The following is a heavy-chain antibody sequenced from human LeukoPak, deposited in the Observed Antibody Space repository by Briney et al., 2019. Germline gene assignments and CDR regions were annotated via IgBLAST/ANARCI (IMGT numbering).Heavy chain of an antibody. J-gene: IGHJ4*02. CDR2: ISGSSDNT. V-gene: IGHV3-23*01. D-gene: IGHD2-21*02. CDR3: VREDTPATANY. CDR1: GFVFSTYA. Sequence: GGSLRLSCAASGFVFSTYAMTWVRQTPGKGLEWVSTISGSSDNTYYADSVTGRFTISRDNSKDTLFLQMHSLRPGDTAVYYCVREDTPATANYWGQGTLVTISS.